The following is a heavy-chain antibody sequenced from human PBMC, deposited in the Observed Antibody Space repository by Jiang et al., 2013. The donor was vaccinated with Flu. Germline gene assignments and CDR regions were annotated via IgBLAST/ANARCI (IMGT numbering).Heavy chain of an antibody. Sequence: GAEVKKPGASVKVSCKASGYTFTSYAMHWVRQAPGQRLEWMGWINAGNGNTKYSQKFQGRVTITRDTSASTAYMELSSLRSEDTAVYYCAREMKTAYGDYQGPFDYWGQGTLVTVSS. V-gene: IGHV1-3*01. CDR3: AREMKTAYGDYQGPFDY. D-gene: IGHD4-17*01. CDR2: INAGNGNT. J-gene: IGHJ4*02. CDR1: GYTFTSYA.